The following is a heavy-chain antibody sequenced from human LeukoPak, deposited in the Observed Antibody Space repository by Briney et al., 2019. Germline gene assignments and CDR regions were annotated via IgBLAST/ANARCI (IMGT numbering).Heavy chain of an antibody. D-gene: IGHD6-13*01. V-gene: IGHV3-30-3*01. CDR3: AKDTPLWASSSWPGAFDI. Sequence: QPGGSLRLSCAASGFTFSSYAMHWVRQAPGKGLEWVAVISYDGSNKYYADSVKGRFTISRDNSKNTLYLQMNSLRAEDTAVYYCAKDTPLWASSSWPGAFDIWGQGTMVTVSS. J-gene: IGHJ3*02. CDR2: ISYDGSNK. CDR1: GFTFSSYA.